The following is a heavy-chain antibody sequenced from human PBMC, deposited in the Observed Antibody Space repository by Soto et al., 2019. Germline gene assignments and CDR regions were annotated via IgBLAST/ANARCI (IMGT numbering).Heavy chain of an antibody. V-gene: IGHV1-18*01. CDR2: ISAYNGNT. CDR3: ARDRGDGELLEYFQH. J-gene: IGHJ1*01. Sequence: ASVKVSCKASGSTFTSYGLSWVRQAPGQGLEGMGWISAYNGNTNYAQKLHGRVTMTTDTSTSTAYMELRSMRSDDTAVYYCARDRGDGELLEYFQHWGQGTLVTVSS. D-gene: IGHD3-10*01. CDR1: GSTFTSYG.